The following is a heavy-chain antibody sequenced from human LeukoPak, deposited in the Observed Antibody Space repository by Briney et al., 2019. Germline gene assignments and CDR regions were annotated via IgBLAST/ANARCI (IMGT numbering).Heavy chain of an antibody. CDR3: ASRSYDSSGYSYYYYYYGVDV. Sequence: GASVKASCKASGYNFTGYYMHWVRQAPGQGLEWMGWINPNSGGTKYAQKFQGRVTMTRDTSISTAYMELSRLRSDDTAVYYCASRSYDSSGYSYYYYYYGVDVWGQGTTVTVSS. D-gene: IGHD3-22*01. CDR1: GYNFTGYY. V-gene: IGHV1-2*02. CDR2: INPNSGGT. J-gene: IGHJ6*02.